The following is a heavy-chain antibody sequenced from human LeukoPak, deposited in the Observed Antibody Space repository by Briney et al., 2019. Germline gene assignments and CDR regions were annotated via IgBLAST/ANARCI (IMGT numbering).Heavy chain of an antibody. Sequence: GGSLRLSCAASGFTFSSYAMSWVRQALGKGLEGVSAIRGSGGSTYYADSVKGRFTISRDNSKNTLYLQMNSLRAEDTAVYYCAKDGSGSYPDAYDIWGQGTMVTVSS. J-gene: IGHJ3*02. CDR2: IRGSGGST. V-gene: IGHV3-23*01. CDR3: AKDGSGSYPDAYDI. D-gene: IGHD3-10*01. CDR1: GFTFSSYA.